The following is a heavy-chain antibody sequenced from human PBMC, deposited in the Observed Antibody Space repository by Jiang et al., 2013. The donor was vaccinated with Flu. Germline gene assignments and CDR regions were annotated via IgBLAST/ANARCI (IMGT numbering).Heavy chain of an antibody. D-gene: IGHD6-19*01. V-gene: IGHV1-46*01. J-gene: IGHJ5*02. CDR2: INPSGGST. Sequence: SGAEVKKPGASVKVSCKASGYTFTSYYMHWVRQAPGQGLEWMGIINPSGGSTSYAQKFQGRVTMTRDTSTSTVYMELSSLRSEDTAVYYCARENSAVAGTGNWFDPWGQGTLVTVSS. CDR3: ARENSAVAGTGNWFDP. CDR1: GYTFTSYY.